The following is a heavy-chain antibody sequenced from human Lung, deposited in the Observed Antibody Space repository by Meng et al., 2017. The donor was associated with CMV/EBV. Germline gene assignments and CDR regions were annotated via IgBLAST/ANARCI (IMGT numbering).Heavy chain of an antibody. J-gene: IGHJ5*02. V-gene: IGHV4-31*03. CDR3: ARGGRGIAARGWFDP. D-gene: IGHD6-6*01. CDR1: GGSISSGGYY. Sequence: SXTXSLXCTVSGGSISSGGYYWSWIRQHPGKGLEWIGYIYYSGSTYYNPSLKSRVTISVDTSKNQFSLKLSSVTAADTAVYYCARGGRGIAARGWFDPWGKGTLVTVSS. CDR2: IYYSGST.